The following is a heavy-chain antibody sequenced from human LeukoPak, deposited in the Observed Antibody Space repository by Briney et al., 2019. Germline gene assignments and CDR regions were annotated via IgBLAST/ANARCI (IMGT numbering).Heavy chain of an antibody. Sequence: SETLSLTCTVSGGSISSYYWSWIRQPPGKGLEWIGEVNHSGSTNYNPSLKSRVTMSVDTSKNQFSLKLSSVTAADTAVYYCARGSEEMTTVTEHPKSCYFDYWGQGTLVTVSS. D-gene: IGHD4-17*01. V-gene: IGHV4-34*01. CDR1: GGSISSYY. CDR3: ARGSEEMTTVTEHPKSCYFDY. J-gene: IGHJ4*02. CDR2: VNHSGST.